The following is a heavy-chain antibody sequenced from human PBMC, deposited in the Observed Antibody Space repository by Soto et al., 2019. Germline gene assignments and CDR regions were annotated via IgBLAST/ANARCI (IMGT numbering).Heavy chain of an antibody. Sequence: ESGPYAGEPTQTLTLTCSFSGFSLSTSGMCLSWIRQPPGKALEWLALIDWDDDKFYSTSLKTRLTISKDTSKNQVVLTLTNMDPVDTATYYCARIRMYSGSYSSFDYWGQGTLVTVSS. D-gene: IGHD1-26*01. J-gene: IGHJ4*02. CDR3: ARIRMYSGSYSSFDY. V-gene: IGHV2-70*01. CDR1: GFSLSTSGMC. CDR2: IDWDDDK.